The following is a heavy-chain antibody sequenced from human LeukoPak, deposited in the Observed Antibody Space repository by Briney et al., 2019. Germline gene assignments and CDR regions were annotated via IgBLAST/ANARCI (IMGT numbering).Heavy chain of an antibody. D-gene: IGHD2-2*01. CDR1: GGSISSSSYY. CDR2: IYYSGST. Sequence: PSETLSLTCTVSGGSISSSSYYWGWIRQPPGKGLEWIGSIYYSGSTYYNPSLKSRVTISVETSKSQFSLKLSSVTAEDTAVYSCARGTVVPVRVLGTWGQGTLVTVSS. J-gene: IGHJ5*02. CDR3: ARGTVVPVRVLGT. V-gene: IGHV4-39*07.